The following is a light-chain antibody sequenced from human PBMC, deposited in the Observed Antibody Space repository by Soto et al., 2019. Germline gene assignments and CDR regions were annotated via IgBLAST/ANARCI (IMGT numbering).Light chain of an antibody. Sequence: IVLTQSPGSLSLSPGERVTLSCRTSQSLTSNYLAWYQQKPGQAPRLLIYGASSRATGIPDRFSGSGSGTDFTLTINRMEPEDFAVYYCQQYGSSPPDTFGQGTRLEIK. CDR3: QQYGSSPPDT. CDR1: QSLTSNY. J-gene: IGKJ5*01. CDR2: GAS. V-gene: IGKV3-20*01.